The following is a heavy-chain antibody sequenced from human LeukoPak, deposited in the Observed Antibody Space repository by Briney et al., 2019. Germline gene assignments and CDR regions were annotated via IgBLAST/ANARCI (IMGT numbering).Heavy chain of an antibody. V-gene: IGHV4-30-4*01. CDR1: GGSISSGDYY. Sequence: HPSQTLSLTCTVSGGSISSGDYYWSWIRQPPGKGLEWIGYIYYSGSTYYNPSLKSRVTISVDTSKNQFSLKLSSVTAADTAVYYCARTVVTPYYFDYWGQGTLVTVSS. CDR2: IYYSGST. D-gene: IGHD4-23*01. J-gene: IGHJ4*02. CDR3: ARTVVTPYYFDY.